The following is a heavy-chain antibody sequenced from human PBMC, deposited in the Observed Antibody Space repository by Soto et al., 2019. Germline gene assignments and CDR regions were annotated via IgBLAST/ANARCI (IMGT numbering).Heavy chain of an antibody. J-gene: IGHJ5*02. Sequence: SETLSLTCTVSGGSISSSSYYWGWIRQPPGKGLVWIESIYDSGSTYYNPSHKSRVTISVDTSKNQFSLKLSSVTAADTAVYYCARHTRRDYDFWSGYRVISGWFDPWGQGTLVTVSS. CDR2: IYDSGST. CDR3: ARHTRRDYDFWSGYRVISGWFDP. D-gene: IGHD3-3*01. V-gene: IGHV4-39*01. CDR1: GGSISSSSYY.